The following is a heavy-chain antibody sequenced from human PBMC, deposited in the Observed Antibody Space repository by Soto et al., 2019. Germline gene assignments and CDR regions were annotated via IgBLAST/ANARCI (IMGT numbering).Heavy chain of an antibody. J-gene: IGHJ6*03. CDR2: IDWDDDK. CDR1: GFSLSTSGMC. V-gene: IGHV2-70*11. CDR3: ARTALGYCSSTSCYGNYYYYMDV. D-gene: IGHD2-2*01. Sequence: GSGPTLVNPPQTLTLTCTFSGFSLSTSGMCVSWIRQPPGKALEWLARIDWDDDKYYSTSLKTRLTISKDTSKNQAVLTMTNMDPVDTATYYCARTALGYCSSTSCYGNYYYYMDVWGKGTTVTVSS.